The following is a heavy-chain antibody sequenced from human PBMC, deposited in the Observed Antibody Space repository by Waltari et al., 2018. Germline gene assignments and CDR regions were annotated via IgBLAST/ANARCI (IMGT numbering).Heavy chain of an antibody. Sequence: QVQLQESGPGLVKPSETLSLTCAVSGYSISSGYYWGWIRQPPGKGLELIGSIYHSGSTYYNPSLKSRVTISVDTSKNQFSLKLSSVTAADTAVYYCARRSGYDKDAFDIWGQGTMVTVSS. D-gene: IGHD5-12*01. CDR1: GYSISSGYY. CDR2: IYHSGST. CDR3: ARRSGYDKDAFDI. V-gene: IGHV4-38-2*01. J-gene: IGHJ3*02.